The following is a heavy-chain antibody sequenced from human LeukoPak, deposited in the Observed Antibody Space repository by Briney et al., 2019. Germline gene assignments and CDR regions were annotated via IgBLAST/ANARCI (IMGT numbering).Heavy chain of an antibody. CDR2: IYYSGST. J-gene: IGHJ4*02. V-gene: IGHV4-59*08. CDR3: ARARDFWSGYYSDY. D-gene: IGHD3-3*01. Sequence: SETLSLTCTVSGGSISSYYWSWIRQPPGKGREWIGYIYYSGSTNYNPSLKSRVTISVDTSKNQFSLKLSSVTAADTAVYYCARARDFWSGYYSDYWGQGTLVTVSS. CDR1: GGSISSYY.